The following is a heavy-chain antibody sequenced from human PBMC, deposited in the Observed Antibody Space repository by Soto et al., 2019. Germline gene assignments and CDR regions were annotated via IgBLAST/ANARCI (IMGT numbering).Heavy chain of an antibody. D-gene: IGHD4-17*01. CDR2: ISAYNGNT. CDR3: ARDPYGDCPGYYGMDV. CDR1: GYTFTSYG. V-gene: IGHV1-18*01. J-gene: IGHJ6*02. Sequence: QVQLVQSGAEVKKPGASVKVSCKASGYTFTSYGISWVRQAPGQGLEWMGWISAYNGNTNYAQKLQGRVTMTTDTXTXXAYMELRSLRSDDTAVYYCARDPYGDCPGYYGMDVWGQGTTVTVSS.